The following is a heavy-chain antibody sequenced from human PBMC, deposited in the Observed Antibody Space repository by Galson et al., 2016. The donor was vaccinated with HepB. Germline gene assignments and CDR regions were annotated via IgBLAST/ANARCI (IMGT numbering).Heavy chain of an antibody. J-gene: IGHJ6*02. CDR1: GGSFSGYF. Sequence: ETLSLTCAVYGGSFSGYFWNWIRQPPGKGLEWIGEINHSGSTNYNPSLKSRVTISLDTSKNQFSLKLSSVTAADTAVYYCARELMTYYYYGMDVWGQGTLVTVSS. CDR3: ARELMTYYYYGMDV. D-gene: IGHD1-1*01. V-gene: IGHV4-34*01. CDR2: INHSGST.